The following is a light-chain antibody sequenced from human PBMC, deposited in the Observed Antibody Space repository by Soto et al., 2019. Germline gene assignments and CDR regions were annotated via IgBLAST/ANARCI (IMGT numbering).Light chain of an antibody. CDR2: DAS. Sequence: DIQMTQSPSTLSASVGDRVTITCRASQSISSWLAWYQQKPGKAPKLLIYDASSLESGVPSRFSGSGSGTEFTLTISSLQPDDFATYYYQQYNSLFTCGPGTKVDIK. V-gene: IGKV1-5*01. CDR3: QQYNSLFT. J-gene: IGKJ3*01. CDR1: QSISSW.